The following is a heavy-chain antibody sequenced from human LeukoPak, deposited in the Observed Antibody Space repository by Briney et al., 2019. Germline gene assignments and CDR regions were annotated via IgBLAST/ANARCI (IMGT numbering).Heavy chain of an antibody. CDR3: AKDYDTLTGYYSFSDY. CDR1: GFTFSHYS. CDR2: ISGSGGST. D-gene: IGHD3-9*01. V-gene: IGHV3-23*01. J-gene: IGHJ4*02. Sequence: QPGGSLRLSCAASGFTFSHYSMSWVRQAPGKGLEWVSVISGSGGSTSYADSVKGRFTVSRDNSKNMLYLQMNSLRAEDTAIYYCAKDYDTLTGYYSFSDYWGQGTLVTVSS.